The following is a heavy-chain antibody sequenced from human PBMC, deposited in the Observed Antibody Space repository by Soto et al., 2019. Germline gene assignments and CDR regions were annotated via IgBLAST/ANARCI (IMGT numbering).Heavy chain of an antibody. D-gene: IGHD2-8*01. CDR1: GYSFTSYW. Sequence: GESLKISCKGSGYSFTSYWIGWVRQMPGKGLEWMGIIYPGDSDTRYSPSFQGQVSISVDKSISTAYLQWSSLKASDTAMYYCARHSPYCSNGICYIYDFYYGMDVWGQGTTVTVSS. V-gene: IGHV5-51*01. CDR3: ARHSPYCSNGICYIYDFYYGMDV. J-gene: IGHJ6*02. CDR2: IYPGDSDT.